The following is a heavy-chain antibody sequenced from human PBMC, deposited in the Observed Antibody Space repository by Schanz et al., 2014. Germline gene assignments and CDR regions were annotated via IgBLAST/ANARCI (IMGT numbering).Heavy chain of an antibody. J-gene: IGHJ4*02. CDR3: VRDTDYHFDY. CDR1: GFTFNTSW. D-gene: IGHD4-17*01. Sequence: EVQLVTSGGDLVQPGGSLRLSCAASGFTFNTSWFHWVRQPPGKGLLWVSRVSRDGSETTFADSVKGRFTISRDNAKNALYLQMNSLRAEDTAVYYCVRDTDYHFDYWGQGTLVTVSS. CDR2: VSRDGSET. V-gene: IGHV3-74*01.